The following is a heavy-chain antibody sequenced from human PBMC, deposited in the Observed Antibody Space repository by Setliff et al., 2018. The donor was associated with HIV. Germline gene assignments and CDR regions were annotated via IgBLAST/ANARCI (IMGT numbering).Heavy chain of an antibody. CDR3: ARSRAGGQNQIPDSFHM. Sequence: ASVKVSCKASGYAFSTYDINWVRQATGRGLEWMGWMNPNSGNTGYAQQFQGRITMTRNSSISTAYMDLSSLRSDDTAVYYCARSRAGGQNQIPDSFHMWGQGTMVTVSS. D-gene: IGHD6-25*01. V-gene: IGHV1-8*02. J-gene: IGHJ3*02. CDR2: MNPNSGNT. CDR1: GYAFSTYD.